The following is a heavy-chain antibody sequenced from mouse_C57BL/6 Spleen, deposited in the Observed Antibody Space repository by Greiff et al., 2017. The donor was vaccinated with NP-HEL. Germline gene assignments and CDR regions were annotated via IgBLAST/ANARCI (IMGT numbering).Heavy chain of an antibody. D-gene: IGHD1-1*01. CDR1: GYAFSSYW. V-gene: IGHV1-80*01. CDR2: IYPGDGDT. Sequence: VQLQQSGAELVKPGASVKISCKASGYAFSSYWMNWVKQRPGKGLEWIGQIYPGDGDTNYNGKFKGKDTLTADKSSSTAYMQLSSLTSEDSAVYFCARKDYGSSYGWYFDGWGTGTTVTVSS. J-gene: IGHJ1*03. CDR3: ARKDYGSSYGWYFDG.